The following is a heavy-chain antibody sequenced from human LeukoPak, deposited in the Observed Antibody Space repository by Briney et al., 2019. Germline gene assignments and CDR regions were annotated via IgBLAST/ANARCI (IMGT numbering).Heavy chain of an antibody. CDR1: GFMFDDYG. J-gene: IGHJ4*02. Sequence: GGSLRLSRAASGFMFDDYGMSWVRPAPGKGLEWVSGINWNGGRTGYADSVTGRFTISRDNAKNSLYLQMNSLRAEDTALYYCARDYDYGDYPGYWGQGTLVTVSS. V-gene: IGHV3-20*04. D-gene: IGHD4-17*01. CDR3: ARDYDYGDYPGY. CDR2: INWNGGRT.